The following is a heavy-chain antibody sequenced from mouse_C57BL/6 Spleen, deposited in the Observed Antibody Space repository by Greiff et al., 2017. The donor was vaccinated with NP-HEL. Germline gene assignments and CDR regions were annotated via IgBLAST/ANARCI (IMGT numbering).Heavy chain of an antibody. Sequence: QVQLKESGAELVRPGASVTLSCKASGYTFTDYEMHWVKQTPVHGLEWIGAIDPETGGTAYNQKFKGKAILTADKSSSTAYMELRSLTSEDSAVYYCTRAPYYSNFFFAYWGQGTLVTVSA. CDR1: GYTFTDYE. V-gene: IGHV1-15*01. J-gene: IGHJ3*01. CDR2: IDPETGGT. D-gene: IGHD2-5*01. CDR3: TRAPYYSNFFFAY.